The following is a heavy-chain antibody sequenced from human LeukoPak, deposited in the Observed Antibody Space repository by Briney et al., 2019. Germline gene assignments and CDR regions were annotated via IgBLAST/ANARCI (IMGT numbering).Heavy chain of an antibody. Sequence: SVKVSCKASGFTFTSSAVQWVRQARGQRLEWIGWIVLGSGNTNYAQQFQERVTITRDLSTSSTYLELSSLRSEDTAVYYCAALAGVQGLAYDPRDYFDSWGRGTLVTVSS. J-gene: IGHJ4*02. CDR1: GFTFTSSA. D-gene: IGHD7-27*01. V-gene: IGHV1-58*01. CDR3: AALAGVQGLAYDPRDYFDS. CDR2: IVLGSGNT.